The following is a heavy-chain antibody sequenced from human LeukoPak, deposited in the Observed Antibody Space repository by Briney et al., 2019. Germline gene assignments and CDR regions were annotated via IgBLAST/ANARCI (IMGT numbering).Heavy chain of an antibody. V-gene: IGHV4-59*01. CDR2: IYYSGST. J-gene: IGHJ4*02. CDR1: GGSISSYY. Sequence: SETLSLTCTVSGGSISSYYWSWIRQPPGKGLEWIGYIYYSGSTNYNPSLKSRVTISVDTSRNQFSLKLSSVTAADTAVYYCARAGYSYGFYYFDYWGQGTLATVSS. D-gene: IGHD5-18*01. CDR3: ARAGYSYGFYYFDY.